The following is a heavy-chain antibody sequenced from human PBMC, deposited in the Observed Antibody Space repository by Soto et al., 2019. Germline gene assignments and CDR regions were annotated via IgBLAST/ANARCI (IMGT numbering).Heavy chain of an antibody. J-gene: IGHJ4*02. Sequence: QVQLVPSGAEVKKPGASVKVSCKASGYTFTSYGISCVRQAPGQGLEWMGWISAYNGNTNYAQKLQGRVTMTTDTTTSTAYMELRSLSSGDTAVYYCASDAQGVFLHYWGQGTLVTVSS. CDR3: ASDAQGVFLHY. CDR1: GYTFTSYG. V-gene: IGHV1-18*01. CDR2: ISAYNGNT. D-gene: IGHD3-16*01.